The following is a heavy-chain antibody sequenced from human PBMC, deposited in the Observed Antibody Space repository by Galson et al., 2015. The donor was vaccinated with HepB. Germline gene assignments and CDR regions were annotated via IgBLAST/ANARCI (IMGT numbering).Heavy chain of an antibody. CDR2: FDPEDGEP. CDR3: ATRGSYHLDEWELQVPFDY. V-gene: IGHV1-24*01. CDR1: GYTLTELS. D-gene: IGHD1-26*01. J-gene: IGHJ4*02. Sequence: SVKVSCKVSGYTLTELSMHWVRQAPGKGLEWMGGFDPEDGEPIYAQKFQGRVTMTEDTSTDTAYMELSSLRSEDTAVYYCATRGSYHLDEWELQVPFDYWGQGTLVTVSS.